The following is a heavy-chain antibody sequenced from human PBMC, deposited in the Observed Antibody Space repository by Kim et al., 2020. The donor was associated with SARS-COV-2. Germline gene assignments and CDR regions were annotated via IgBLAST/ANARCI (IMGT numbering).Heavy chain of an antibody. J-gene: IGHJ4*02. Sequence: ASVKVSCKASGYTFTGYYMHWVRQAPGQGLEWMGWINPNSGGTNYAQKFQGRVTMTRDTSISTAYMELSRLRSDDTAVYYCATPGIAIVGATTGFDYWGQGTLVTVSS. CDR2: INPNSGGT. D-gene: IGHD1-26*01. CDR1: GYTFTGYY. CDR3: ATPGIAIVGATTGFDY. V-gene: IGHV1-2*02.